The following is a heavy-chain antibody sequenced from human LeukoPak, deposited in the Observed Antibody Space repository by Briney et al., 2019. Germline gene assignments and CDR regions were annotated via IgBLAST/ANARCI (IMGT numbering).Heavy chain of an antibody. J-gene: IGHJ4*02. CDR3: ARGRTGAAALDF. CDR2: STHSGST. Sequence: SETLSLTCAVYGGSFSGHYWTYIRQPPGKGLEWIGESTHSGSTNYNPSLESRVTISVDTSKNQFSLKPTSVTAADTAVYYCARGRTGAAALDFWGPGTLVTVSS. CDR1: GGSFSGHY. V-gene: IGHV4-34*01. D-gene: IGHD2-2*01.